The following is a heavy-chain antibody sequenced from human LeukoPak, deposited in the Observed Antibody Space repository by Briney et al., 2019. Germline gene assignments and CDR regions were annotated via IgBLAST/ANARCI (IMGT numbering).Heavy chain of an antibody. Sequence: PSETLSLTCAVYGGSFSDFYWSWIRQPPGKGLEWIGEISHSGSTYYNPSLKSRVTISVDTSKNQFSLKLSSVTAADTAVYYSARDGSVLRFLEWPRGAYNWFDPWGQGTLVTVSS. CDR1: GGSFSDFY. J-gene: IGHJ5*02. D-gene: IGHD3-3*01. CDR2: ISHSGST. V-gene: IGHV4-34*01. CDR3: ARDGSVLRFLEWPRGAYNWFDP.